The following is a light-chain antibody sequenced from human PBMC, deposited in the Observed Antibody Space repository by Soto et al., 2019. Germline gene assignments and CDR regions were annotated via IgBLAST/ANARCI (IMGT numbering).Light chain of an antibody. CDR1: QSVSSSY. J-gene: IGKJ1*01. CDR3: QQYGSSPWT. CDR2: GAS. Sequence: EIALTQSPGTLSLSPGERATLSCRASQSVSSSYLAWYQQKPGQAPRLLLYGASSRATGIPDRFSGSGSGPDFTLTISRLEPEDFAVYYCQQYGSSPWTFGQGTKLEIK. V-gene: IGKV3-20*01.